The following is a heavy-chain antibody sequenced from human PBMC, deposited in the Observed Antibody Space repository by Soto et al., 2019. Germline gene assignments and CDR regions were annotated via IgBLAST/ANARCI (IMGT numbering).Heavy chain of an antibody. J-gene: IGHJ4*02. CDR3: ARHVRYCSAGSCYPDC. CDR2: IYYSGSP. CDR1: GGSISSHY. Sequence: SETLSLTCTVSGGSISSHYWSWIRQPPGKGLEWIGYIYYSGSPNYNPSLRSRVTISVDTSKNQFSLELSSVTAADTAVYYCARHVRYCSAGSCYPDCWGQGTLVTVS. V-gene: IGHV4-59*08. D-gene: IGHD2-15*01.